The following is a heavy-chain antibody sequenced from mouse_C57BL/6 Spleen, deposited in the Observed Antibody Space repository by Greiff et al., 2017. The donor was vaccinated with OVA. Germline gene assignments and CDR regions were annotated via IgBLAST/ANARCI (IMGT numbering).Heavy chain of an antibody. CDR1: GFTFSSYA. Sequence: DVMLVESGGGLVKPGGSLKLSCAASGFTFSSYAMSWVRQTPEKRLEWVATISDGGSYTYYPDNVKGRFTISRDNAKNNLYLQMSHLKSEDTAMYYCARVGVPSYWGQGTTLTVSS. V-gene: IGHV5-4*03. D-gene: IGHD2-14*01. CDR2: ISDGGSYT. CDR3: ARVGVPSY. J-gene: IGHJ2*01.